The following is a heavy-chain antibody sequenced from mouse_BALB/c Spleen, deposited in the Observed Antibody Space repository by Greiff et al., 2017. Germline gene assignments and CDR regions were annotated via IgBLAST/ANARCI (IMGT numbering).Heavy chain of an antibody. D-gene: IGHD1-1*01. Sequence: EVHLVESGGGLVKPGGSLKLSCAASGFTFSSYAMSWVRQTPEKRLEWVASISSGGSTYYPDSVKGRFTISRDNARNILYLQMSSLRSEDTAMYYCASGSSSWFAYWGQGTLVTVSA. CDR3: ASGSSSWFAY. CDR2: ISSGGST. V-gene: IGHV5-6-5*01. J-gene: IGHJ3*01. CDR1: GFTFSSYA.